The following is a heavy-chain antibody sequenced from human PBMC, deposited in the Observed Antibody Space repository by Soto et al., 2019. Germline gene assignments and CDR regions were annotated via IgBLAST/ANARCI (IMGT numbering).Heavy chain of an antibody. Sequence: QVQLVQSGAEVKKPGSSVKVSCKASGGTFSSYTISWVRQATGQGLEWMGRIIPILGIANYAQKFQGRVTITADKSTSTAYMELSSLRSEDTALYYCARALELGWYFDLWGRGTLVTVSS. J-gene: IGHJ2*01. CDR3: ARALELGWYFDL. CDR1: GGTFSSYT. D-gene: IGHD7-27*01. CDR2: IIPILGIA. V-gene: IGHV1-69*02.